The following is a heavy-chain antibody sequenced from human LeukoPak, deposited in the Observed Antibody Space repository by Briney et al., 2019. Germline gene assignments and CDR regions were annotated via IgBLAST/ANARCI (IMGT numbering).Heavy chain of an antibody. D-gene: IGHD2-15*01. V-gene: IGHV4-34*01. Sequence: PSETLSLTCAVYGGSFSGYYWSWIRQPPGKGLECIGETNHSGSTNYNPSLKSRVTISVDTSKNQFSLKLSSVTAADTAVYYCARGGDIVVVVAATGAFDIWGQGTMVTVSS. CDR1: GGSFSGYY. CDR2: TNHSGST. J-gene: IGHJ3*02. CDR3: ARGGDIVVVVAATGAFDI.